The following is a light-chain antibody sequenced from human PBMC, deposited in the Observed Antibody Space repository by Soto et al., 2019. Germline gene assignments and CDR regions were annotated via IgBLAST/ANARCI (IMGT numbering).Light chain of an antibody. V-gene: IGLV2-8*01. J-gene: IGLJ1*01. CDR3: KSYEGSNIYV. Sequence: QSALTQPPSASGSPGQSVTISCTGTSSDVGGYNYVSWYQQHPGKAPKLMIYEVSKRPPGVPDRFSGSKSGNTASLTVSGLQAEDEADYYCKSYEGSNIYVFGTGTKLTVL. CDR1: SSDVGGYNY. CDR2: EVS.